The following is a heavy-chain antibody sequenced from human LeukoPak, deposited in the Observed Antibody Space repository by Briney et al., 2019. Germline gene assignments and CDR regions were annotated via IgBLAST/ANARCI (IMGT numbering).Heavy chain of an antibody. CDR3: TKDHLPGIVVADRDY. Sequence: SETLSLTCTVSGGSISSSSYYWGWIRQPPGKGLEWIGSIYYSGSTYYNPSLKSRVTISVDTSKNQFSLKLSSVTAEDTAVYYCTKDHLPGIVVADRDYWGQGTLVTVSS. CDR1: GGSISSSSYY. V-gene: IGHV4-39*07. J-gene: IGHJ4*02. CDR2: IYYSGST. D-gene: IGHD6-19*01.